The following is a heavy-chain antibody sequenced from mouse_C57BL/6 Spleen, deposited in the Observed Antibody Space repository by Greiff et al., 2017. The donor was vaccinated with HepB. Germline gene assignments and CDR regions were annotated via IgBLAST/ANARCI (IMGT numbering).Heavy chain of an antibody. J-gene: IGHJ1*03. CDR2: IWTGGGT. CDR1: GFSLTSYA. Sequence: LVAPSQSLSITCTVSGFSLTSYAISWVRQPPGKGLEWLGVIWTGGGTNYNSALKSRLSISKDNSKSQVFLKMNSLQTDDTARYYCARNLDYGSSYDWYFDVWGTGTTVTVSS. CDR3: ARNLDYGSSYDWYFDV. D-gene: IGHD1-1*01. V-gene: IGHV2-9-1*01.